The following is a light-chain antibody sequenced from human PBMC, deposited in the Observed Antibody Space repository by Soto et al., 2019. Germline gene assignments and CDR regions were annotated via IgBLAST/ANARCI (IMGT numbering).Light chain of an antibody. J-gene: IGKJ5*01. V-gene: IGKV3-20*01. CDR1: QSVSSSY. Sequence: EIVLTQSPATLFLSPGERATLSCRAVQSVSSSYLAWYQQKPGQAPRLLIYGASSRATGIPDRFSGSGSGTDFTLTISRLEPEDFAVYYCQQYGSSPPITFGQGTRLEI. CDR2: GAS. CDR3: QQYGSSPPIT.